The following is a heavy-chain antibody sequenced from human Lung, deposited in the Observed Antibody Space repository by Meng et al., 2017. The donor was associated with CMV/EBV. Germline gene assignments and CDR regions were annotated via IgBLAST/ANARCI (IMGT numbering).Heavy chain of an antibody. CDR3: ARDTGWDLHPYYFDY. V-gene: IGHV3-48*03. Sequence: SLKISXAASGFTFSSYEMNWVRQAPGKGLEWVSYISSSGSTIHYADSVKGRFTISRDNAKESLYLQMNSLRAEDTAIYYCARDTGWDLHPYYFDYWGQGTMVTVSS. D-gene: IGHD3-16*01. J-gene: IGHJ4*02. CDR2: ISSSGSTI. CDR1: GFTFSSYE.